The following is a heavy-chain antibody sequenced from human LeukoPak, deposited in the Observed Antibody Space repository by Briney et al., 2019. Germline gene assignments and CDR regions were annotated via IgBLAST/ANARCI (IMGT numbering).Heavy chain of an antibody. CDR3: ARDAEVRAAAGTESFDY. CDR2: ISSSSSYI. CDR1: GFTFSSYS. D-gene: IGHD6-13*01. J-gene: IGHJ4*02. Sequence: GGSPRLSCAASGFTFSSYSMNWVRQAPGKGLEWVSSISSSSSYIYYADSVKGRFTISRDNAKNSLYLQMNSLRAEDTAVYYCARDAEVRAAAGTESFDYWGQGTLVTVSS. V-gene: IGHV3-21*01.